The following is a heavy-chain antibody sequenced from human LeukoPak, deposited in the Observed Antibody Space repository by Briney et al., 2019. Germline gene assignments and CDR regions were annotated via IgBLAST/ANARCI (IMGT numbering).Heavy chain of an antibody. CDR1: GGSFSGYY. V-gene: IGHV4-59*10. CDR3: ARGVYLGNGYYFDY. D-gene: IGHD2-8*01. CDR2: IYTSGST. Sequence: SETLSLTCAVYGGSFSGYYWNWIRQPAGKGLEWIGHIYTSGSTDYNSSLKSRVTMSVDTSKNQFSVKLNSVIAADTAMYYCARGVYLGNGYYFDYWGQGTLVTVSS. J-gene: IGHJ4*02.